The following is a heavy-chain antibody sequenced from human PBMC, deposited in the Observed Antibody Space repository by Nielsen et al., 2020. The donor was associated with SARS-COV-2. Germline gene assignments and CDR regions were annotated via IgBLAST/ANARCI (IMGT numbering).Heavy chain of an antibody. CDR1: GLSFTKYA. Sequence: GESLKISCAVSGLSFTKYAMTWVRQAPGKGLEWMSSISGSGTNTFYADSVKGRFTISRDNSKNTLYLQMNSLRAEDTAVYYCSKDPNGDYVGAFDMWGQGTVVTVSS. D-gene: IGHD4-17*01. J-gene: IGHJ3*02. V-gene: IGHV3-23*01. CDR2: ISGSGTNT. CDR3: SKDPNGDYVGAFDM.